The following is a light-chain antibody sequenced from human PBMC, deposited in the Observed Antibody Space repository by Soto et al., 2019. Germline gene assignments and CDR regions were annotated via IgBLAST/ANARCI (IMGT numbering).Light chain of an antibody. J-gene: IGLJ1*01. CDR2: DVT. CDR1: SSDVGGYNY. V-gene: IGLV2-14*03. CDR3: CSYTNSSAYV. Sequence: QSALTQPASVSGSPGQSITISCTGTSSDVGGYNYVCWYQQHPGKAPKLMIYDVTNRPSGVSNRFSGSKSDNTASLTISGLQAEDEADYYCCSYTNSSAYVFGTGTKLTVL.